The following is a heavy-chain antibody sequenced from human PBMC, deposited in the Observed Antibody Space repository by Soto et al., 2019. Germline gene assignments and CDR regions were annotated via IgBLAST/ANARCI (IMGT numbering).Heavy chain of an antibody. D-gene: IGHD2-15*01. Sequence: EVQLLESGGGLVQPGGSLSLSCAASGFIFGAYAMARVRQAPGKGLEWVAGISDTVDTTSYADSVTGRFTISRDKSKNALYLQMNSLRVDDTAIYYCAKAQLLLGVDYFDSWGQGTLVTVAS. V-gene: IGHV3-23*01. CDR3: AKAQLLLGVDYFDS. CDR2: ISDTVDTT. J-gene: IGHJ4*02. CDR1: GFIFGAYA.